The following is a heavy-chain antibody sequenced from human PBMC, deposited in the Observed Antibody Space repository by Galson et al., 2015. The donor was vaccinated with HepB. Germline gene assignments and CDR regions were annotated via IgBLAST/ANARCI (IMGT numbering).Heavy chain of an antibody. V-gene: IGHV4-34*01. CDR1: GGSLRDYF. D-gene: IGHD2-21*01. J-gene: IGHJ5*02. CDR3: ARAKRILWWFDP. CDR2: INYSGTT. Sequence: ETLSLTCTVFGGSLRDYFWTWVRQPPGKGLEWIGEINYSGTTNYNVSLESRVTISIDTSENQFSLKLKSVTAADTAVYFCARAKRILWWFDPWGQGTLVTVSS.